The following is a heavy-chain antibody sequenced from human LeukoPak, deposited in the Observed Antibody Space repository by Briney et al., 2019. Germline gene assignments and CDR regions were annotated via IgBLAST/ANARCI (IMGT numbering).Heavy chain of an antibody. CDR3: AKGYNWSDAAFDI. D-gene: IGHD1-1*01. V-gene: IGHV3-23*01. CDR1: GFTFSSYA. J-gene: IGHJ3*02. CDR2: ISGSGGST. Sequence: QSGGSLRLSCAASGFTFSSYAMSWVRQAPGKGLEWVSAISGSGGSTYYADSVKGRFTISRDNSKNTLYLQMNSLRAEDTAVYYCAKGYNWSDAAFDIWGQGTMVTVSS.